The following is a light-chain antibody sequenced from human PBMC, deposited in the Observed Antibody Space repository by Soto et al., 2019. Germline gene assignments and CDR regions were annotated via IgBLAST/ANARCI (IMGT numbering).Light chain of an antibody. CDR1: QSVRSER. CDR2: DAS. CDR3: QKYGSSAPTT. Sequence: NVLKQSPDTLSLSPGDRAILSCRASQSVRSERLAWYQHKRGQAPRLVIFDASSRATGIPERFSGSGSGTDFTLTISRLEPEDFALYYCQKYGSSAPTTFGQGTRLDIK. V-gene: IGKV3-20*01. J-gene: IGKJ5*01.